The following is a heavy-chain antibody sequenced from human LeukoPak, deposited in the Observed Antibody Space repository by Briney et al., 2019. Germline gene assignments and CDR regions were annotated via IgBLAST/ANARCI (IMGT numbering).Heavy chain of an antibody. Sequence: SETLSLTCTVSGGSISSYYWNWIRQPPGKGLEWIGYISYSGNTIHSPSFKSRVTVSVDSSQNQFSLKLTSVTAADTAVYYCARGSYYDHGMDVWGQGTTVTVSS. CDR1: GGSISSYY. V-gene: IGHV4-59*01. CDR3: ARGSYYDHGMDV. D-gene: IGHD3-22*01. J-gene: IGHJ6*02. CDR2: ISYSGNT.